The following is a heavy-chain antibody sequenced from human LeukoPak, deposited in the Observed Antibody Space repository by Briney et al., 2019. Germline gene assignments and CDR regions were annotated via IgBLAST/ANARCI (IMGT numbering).Heavy chain of an antibody. J-gene: IGHJ4*02. Sequence: ASVKVSCKASGYTFTSYGISWVRQAPGQGLEWMGWISAYNGNTNYAQKLQGGVTMTTDTSTSTAYMELRSLRSDDTAVYYCARDGCSSTSCYESDDYWGQGTLVTVSS. D-gene: IGHD2-2*01. CDR2: ISAYNGNT. CDR3: ARDGCSSTSCYESDDY. CDR1: GYTFTSYG. V-gene: IGHV1-18*01.